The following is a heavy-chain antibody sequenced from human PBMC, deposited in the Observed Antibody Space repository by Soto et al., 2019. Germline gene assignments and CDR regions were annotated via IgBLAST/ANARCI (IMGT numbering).Heavy chain of an antibody. CDR1: GFTFSNHW. V-gene: IGHV3-74*01. D-gene: IGHD1-1*01. Sequence: EVQLVESGGGLVQPGESLRLSCEASGFTFSNHWMHWVRQAPGKGPVWVARIKTDGSTTNYADYVKGRFTVSRDNAKNMLFLQMDNLRVEASAVYYCARNWNGVDYWGQGTLVTVSS. J-gene: IGHJ4*02. CDR2: IKTDGSTT. CDR3: ARNWNGVDY.